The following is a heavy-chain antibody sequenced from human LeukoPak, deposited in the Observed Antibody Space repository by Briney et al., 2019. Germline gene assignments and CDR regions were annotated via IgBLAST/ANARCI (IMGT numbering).Heavy chain of an antibody. CDR3: ARDSEPGYSSSRYPNWFDP. D-gene: IGHD6-13*01. Sequence: ASVKVSCKASGYTFTGYYMHWVRQAPGQGLEWMGWINPNSGGTNYAQKFQGRVTMTRDTSISTAYMELSRLRSDDTAVYYCARDSEPGYSSSRYPNWFDPWGQGTLVTVSS. J-gene: IGHJ5*02. CDR1: GYTFTGYY. CDR2: INPNSGGT. V-gene: IGHV1-2*02.